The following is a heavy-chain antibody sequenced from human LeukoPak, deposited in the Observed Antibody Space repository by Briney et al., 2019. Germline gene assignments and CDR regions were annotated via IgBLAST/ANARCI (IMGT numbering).Heavy chain of an antibody. V-gene: IGHV4-38-2*01. CDR3: ARCIAAAGTVDYYYMDV. D-gene: IGHD6-13*01. CDR2: IYHSGST. CDR1: GYSISSGYY. Sequence: SETLSLTCAVSGYSISSGYYWGWIRQPPGKGLEWIGSIYHSGSTYYNPSLKSRVTISVDTSKNQFSLKLSSVTAADTAVYYCARCIAAAGTVDYYYMDVWGKGTTVTVSS. J-gene: IGHJ6*03.